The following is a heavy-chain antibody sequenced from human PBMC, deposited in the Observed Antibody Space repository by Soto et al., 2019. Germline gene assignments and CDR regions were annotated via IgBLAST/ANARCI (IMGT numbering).Heavy chain of an antibody. Sequence: QVQLQQWGAGLLKPSETLSLTCAVYGGSFSGYYWSWIRQPPGKGLEWIGEINHSGSTNYNPSLKSRVTISVDTPKNQFSLKLSSVTAADTAVYYCARGRIVVVPAAIHYYYGMDVWGQGTTVTVSS. D-gene: IGHD2-2*01. V-gene: IGHV4-34*01. CDR2: INHSGST. CDR1: GGSFSGYY. J-gene: IGHJ6*02. CDR3: ARGRIVVVPAAIHYYYGMDV.